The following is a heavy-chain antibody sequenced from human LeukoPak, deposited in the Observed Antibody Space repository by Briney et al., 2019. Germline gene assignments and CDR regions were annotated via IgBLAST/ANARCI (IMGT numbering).Heavy chain of an antibody. J-gene: IGHJ4*02. D-gene: IGHD5-12*01. CDR1: GGSISSGDYY. CDR3: ASSTRRYSGYDPKNDY. CDR2: IYYSGST. Sequence: SETLSLTCTVSGGSISSGDYYWSWIRQPPGKGLEWIGYIYYSGSTYYNPSLKSRVTISVDTSKNQFSLKLSSVTAADTAVYYCASSTRRYSGYDPKNDYWGQGTLVTVSS. V-gene: IGHV4-30-4*01.